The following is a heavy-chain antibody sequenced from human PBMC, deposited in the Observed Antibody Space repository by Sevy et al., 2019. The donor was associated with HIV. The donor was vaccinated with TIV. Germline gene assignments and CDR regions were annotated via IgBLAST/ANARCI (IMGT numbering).Heavy chain of an antibody. CDR3: AREVISWYWFDY. CDR1: GGTFSSYA. V-gene: IGHV1-69*13. Sequence: ASVKVSCKASGGTFSSYAISWVRQAPGQGLEWMGGIIPIFGTANYAQKFQGRVTITADESTSTAYMELSSLRSEDTAVYYCAREVISWYWFDYWGQGTLVTVSS. J-gene: IGHJ4*02. CDR2: IIPIFGTA. D-gene: IGHD2-8*02.